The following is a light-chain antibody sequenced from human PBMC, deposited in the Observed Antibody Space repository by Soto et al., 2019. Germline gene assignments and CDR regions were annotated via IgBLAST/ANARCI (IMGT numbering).Light chain of an antibody. CDR3: TSYTTGSTHRV. CDR1: SSDVGGYNY. J-gene: IGLJ3*02. V-gene: IGLV2-14*01. Sequence: QSALTQPASVSGSPGQSITIYCTGTSSDVGGYNYVSWYQQHPDKATKLMIYEVSNRPSGVSNRFSGSKSGNTDSLTIAGLQAEDEADYYFTSYTTGSTHRVFGGVNQMTVL. CDR2: EVS.